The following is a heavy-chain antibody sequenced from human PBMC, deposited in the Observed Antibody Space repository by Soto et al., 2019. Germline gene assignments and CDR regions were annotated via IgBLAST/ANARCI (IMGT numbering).Heavy chain of an antibody. CDR1: GGTFSSYT. CDR2: IIPILGIA. J-gene: IGHJ6*02. V-gene: IGHV1-69*02. D-gene: IGHD5-18*01. CDR3: ERGGRDTAMGNYYYGMDV. Sequence: QVQLVQSGAEVKKPGSSVKVSCKASGGTFSSYTISWVRQAPGQGLEWMGRIIPILGIANYAQKFQGRVTITADKSTSTAYMELSRLRTEDTAVYYCERGGRDTAMGNYYYGMDVWGQGTTVTVSS.